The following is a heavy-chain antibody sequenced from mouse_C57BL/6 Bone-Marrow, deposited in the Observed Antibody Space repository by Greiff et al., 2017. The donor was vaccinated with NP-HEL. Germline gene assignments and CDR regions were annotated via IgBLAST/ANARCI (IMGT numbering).Heavy chain of an antibody. CDR3: ARSDYGSLNWYFDV. CDR1: GYAFSSSW. Sequence: QVQLQQSGPELVKPGASVKISCKASGYAFSSSWMNWVKQRPGKGLEWIGRIYPGDGDTNYNGKFKGKATLTVDKSSSTAYMQLSILTSEDSAVYFCARSDYGSLNWYFDVWGTGTTVTVSS. CDR2: IYPGDGDT. J-gene: IGHJ1*03. D-gene: IGHD1-1*01. V-gene: IGHV1-82*01.